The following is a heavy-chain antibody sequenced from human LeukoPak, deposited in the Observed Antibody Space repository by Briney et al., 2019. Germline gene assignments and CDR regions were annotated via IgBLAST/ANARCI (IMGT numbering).Heavy chain of an antibody. CDR1: GGSISSGSYY. V-gene: IGHV4-61*02. Sequence: SETLSLTCTVSGGSISSGSYYWSWIRQPAGKGLEWIGRIYTSGSTNYNPSLKSRVTISVDTSKNQFSLKLSSVTAADTAVYYCARGITDYYYYYMDVWGKGTTVTVSS. J-gene: IGHJ6*03. CDR3: ARGITDYYYYYMDV. CDR2: IYTSGST.